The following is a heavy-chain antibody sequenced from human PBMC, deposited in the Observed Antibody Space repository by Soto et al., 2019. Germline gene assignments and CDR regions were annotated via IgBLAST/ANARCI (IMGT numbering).Heavy chain of an antibody. J-gene: IGHJ5*02. Sequence: QVQLVQSGAEVKKPGSSVNVSCQTSGGSFSTYAFSWVRQAPGQGLEWVGGIIPIFATANYAQKFQGRVTITADESPSTAYVELTRLRSDATAIYYCARARSGHTYGSAWVHPWGQGTLVTVSS. CDR3: ARARSGHTYGSAWVHP. CDR1: GGSFSTYA. V-gene: IGHV1-69*01. D-gene: IGHD4-17*01. CDR2: IIPIFATA.